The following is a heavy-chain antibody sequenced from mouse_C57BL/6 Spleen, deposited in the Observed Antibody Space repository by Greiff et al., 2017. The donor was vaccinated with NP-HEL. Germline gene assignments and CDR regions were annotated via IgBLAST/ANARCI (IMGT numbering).Heavy chain of an antibody. V-gene: IGHV1-53*01. D-gene: IGHD2-12*01. CDR1: GYTFTSYW. CDR3: ARDSYCGGFDY. CDR2: INPSNGGT. J-gene: IGHJ2*02. Sequence: VKLQESGTELVKPGASVKLSCKASGYTFTSYWMHWVKQRPGQGLEWIGNINPSNGGTNYNEKFKSKATLTVDKSSSTAYMQLSSLTSEDSAVYYGARDSYCGGFDYWGQGTSLTVSS.